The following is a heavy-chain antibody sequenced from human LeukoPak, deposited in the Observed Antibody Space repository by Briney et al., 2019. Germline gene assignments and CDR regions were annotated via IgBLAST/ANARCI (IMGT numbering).Heavy chain of an antibody. CDR3: AKVIRALGEYYYYMDV. D-gene: IGHD3-3*01. CDR1: GFTFSNYA. J-gene: IGHJ6*03. Sequence: GGSLRLSCAASGFTFSNYAMSWVRQAPGKGLEWVSSISGSGGIAYYADSVKGRFTISRDNSKNTLYLQMNSLRAEDTAVYYCAKVIRALGEYYYYMDVWGKGTTVTVSS. V-gene: IGHV3-23*01. CDR2: ISGSGGIA.